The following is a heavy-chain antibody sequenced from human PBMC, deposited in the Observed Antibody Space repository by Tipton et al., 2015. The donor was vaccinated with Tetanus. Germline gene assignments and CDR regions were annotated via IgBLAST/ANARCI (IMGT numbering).Heavy chain of an antibody. D-gene: IGHD2-2*01. J-gene: IGHJ6*02. CDR1: GGSISRGAYS. CDR2: IYDSGTT. CDR3: ARHNPYLYAMDV. V-gene: IGHV4-30-2*01. Sequence: LRLSCALSGGSISRGAYSWSWIRRPPGKGLEWIGYIYDSGTTSFNPSLKSRATISVGEPKRQFSLNLTSVTAADTAVYYCARHNPYLYAMDVWGQGTTVTVSS.